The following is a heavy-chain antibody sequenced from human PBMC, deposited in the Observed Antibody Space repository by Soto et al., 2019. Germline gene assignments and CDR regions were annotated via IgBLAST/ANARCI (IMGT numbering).Heavy chain of an antibody. V-gene: IGHV4-34*01. CDR3: ARGGYYDFWSAPNYYYYYYMDV. Sequence: SETLSLTCAVYGGSFSGYYWSWIRQPPGKGLEWIGEINHSGSTNYNPSLKSRVTISVDTSKNQFSLKLSSVTAADTAVYYCARGGYYDFWSAPNYYYYYYMDVWGKGTTVTVSS. CDR2: INHSGST. J-gene: IGHJ6*03. CDR1: GGSFSGYY. D-gene: IGHD3-3*01.